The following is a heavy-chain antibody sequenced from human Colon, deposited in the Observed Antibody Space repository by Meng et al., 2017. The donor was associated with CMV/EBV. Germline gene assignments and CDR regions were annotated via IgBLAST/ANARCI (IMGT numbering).Heavy chain of an antibody. V-gene: IGHV1-18*01. D-gene: IGHD1-1*01. Sequence: GAEVKAPGASVLVSCRSSGYTFTSYGINWVRQAPGQGLEWMGWISGSTGYTNRAQKFQGRVTMTTDTSTSTAYLALTSLTSNDTAVYYCARGRPNWSGVLDYWGQGTLVTVSS. CDR3: ARGRPNWSGVLDY. CDR2: ISGSTGYT. CDR1: GYTFTSYG. J-gene: IGHJ4*02.